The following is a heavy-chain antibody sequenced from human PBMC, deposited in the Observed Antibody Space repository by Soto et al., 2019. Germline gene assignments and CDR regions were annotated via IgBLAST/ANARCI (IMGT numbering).Heavy chain of an antibody. D-gene: IGHD3-9*01. J-gene: IGHJ6*02. V-gene: IGHV1-3*01. Sequence: VASVKVSCKASGYTFTSYSMHWVRQAPGQRLEWMGWINAGNGNTKYSQKFQGRVTITRDTSASTAYMELSSLRSEDTAVYYCARSDIVTGYYYYYYGMDVWGQGTTVSVSS. CDR1: GYTFTSYS. CDR2: INAGNGNT. CDR3: ARSDIVTGYYYYYYGMDV.